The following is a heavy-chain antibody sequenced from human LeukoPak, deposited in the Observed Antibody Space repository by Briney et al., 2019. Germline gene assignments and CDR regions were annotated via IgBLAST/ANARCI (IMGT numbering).Heavy chain of an antibody. V-gene: IGHV3-23*01. Sequence: GGSLRLSCATSGFIFSSYAMIWVRQAPGKGLEWVSTISGRVSGSGVTTYYADSVKGRFTISRDNSKNTLYLQMNSLRAEDTAVYYCAKSHVWGSYREVDYWGQGTLVTVSS. CDR3: AKSHVWGSYREVDY. CDR2: ISGRVSGSGVTT. D-gene: IGHD3-16*02. CDR1: GFIFSSYA. J-gene: IGHJ4*02.